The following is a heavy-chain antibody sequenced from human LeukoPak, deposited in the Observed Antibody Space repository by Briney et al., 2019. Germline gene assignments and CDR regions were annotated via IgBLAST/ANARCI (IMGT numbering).Heavy chain of an antibody. CDR1: GGSISSSSFY. J-gene: IGHJ4*02. D-gene: IGHD3-22*01. CDR3: ARSPAETPTDYYDSSGSVFDY. V-gene: IGHV4-39*01. CDR2: SYYSGST. Sequence: SEALPLTCTVSGGSISSSSFYWGWIREPPGKGLEWIGSSYYSGSTYYNPSLKSRVTISVDTSKNQFSLKLSSVTAADTTVYYCARSPAETPTDYYDSSGSVFDYWGQGTLVTVSS.